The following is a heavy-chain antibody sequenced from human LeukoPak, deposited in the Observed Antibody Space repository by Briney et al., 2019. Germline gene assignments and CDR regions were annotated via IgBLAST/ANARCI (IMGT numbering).Heavy chain of an antibody. Sequence: GGSLRLSCAASGFTFSSYSMSWVRQAPGKGLEWVSSISSSSSYIYYADSVKGRFTISRDNAKNSLYLQMNSLRAEDTAVYYCARIPSYGDYETNWGQGTLVTVSS. CDR2: ISSSSSYI. CDR3: ARIPSYGDYETN. D-gene: IGHD4-17*01. V-gene: IGHV3-21*01. J-gene: IGHJ4*02. CDR1: GFTFSSYS.